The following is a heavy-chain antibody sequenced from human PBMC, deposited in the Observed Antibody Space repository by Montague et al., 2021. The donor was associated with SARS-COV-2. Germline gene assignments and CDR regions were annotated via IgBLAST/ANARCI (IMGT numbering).Heavy chain of an antibody. J-gene: IGHJ6*03. Sequence: SLRLSCAASGFTFSSYEMNWVRQAPGKGLEWVSYISSSGSTIYYADSVKGRFTISRDNAKNSLYLQMNSLRVEDTAVYYCAREGLETTWIQLWSYYYYYYMDVWGKGTTVTVSS. V-gene: IGHV3-48*03. CDR2: ISSSGSTI. CDR3: AREGLETTWIQLWSYYYYYYMDV. D-gene: IGHD5-18*01. CDR1: GFTFSSYE.